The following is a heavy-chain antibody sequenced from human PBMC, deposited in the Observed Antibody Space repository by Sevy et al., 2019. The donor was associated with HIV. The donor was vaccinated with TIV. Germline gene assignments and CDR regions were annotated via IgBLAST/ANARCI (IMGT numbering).Heavy chain of an antibody. V-gene: IGHV4-4*07. D-gene: IGHD3-10*01. Sequence: SETLSLTCTVSGGSISSYYWSWIRQPAGKGLEWIGRIYTSGSTNYNPSLKSRVTMSVDTSKNQFSLKLSSVTAADTAVYYCARVSDYYGSGSYYNRNYYYMDVWGKGTTVTVSS. CDR2: IYTSGST. CDR1: GGSISSYY. CDR3: ARVSDYYGSGSYYNRNYYYMDV. J-gene: IGHJ6*03.